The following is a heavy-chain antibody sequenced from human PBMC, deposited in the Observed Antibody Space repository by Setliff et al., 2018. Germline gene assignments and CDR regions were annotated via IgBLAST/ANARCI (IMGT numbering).Heavy chain of an antibody. D-gene: IGHD3-10*02. J-gene: IGHJ6*03. CDR1: DDSISSRHYY. Sequence: SETLSLTCTVSDDSISSRHYYWSWIRQPAGKGLEWLGQIYTSWSTNYNPSLKGRATLSIDASKKQFSLKLTSVTAADTAVYYCARMSGCLYMDVWGKGTTVTSP. CDR2: IYTSWST. V-gene: IGHV4-61*09. CDR3: ARMSGCLYMDV.